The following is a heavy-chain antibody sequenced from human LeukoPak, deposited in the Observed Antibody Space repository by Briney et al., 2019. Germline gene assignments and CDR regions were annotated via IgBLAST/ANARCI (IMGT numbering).Heavy chain of an antibody. J-gene: IGHJ4*02. CDR1: GFTFSSYA. CDR3: AKWERYDILTGYSPTGYFDY. Sequence: GGSLRLSCAASGFTFSSYAMSWVRQAPGKGLEWVSAISGSGGSTYYADSVKGRFTISRDNSKNTLYLQKNSLRAEDTAVYYCAKWERYDILTGYSPTGYFDYWGQGTLVTVSS. D-gene: IGHD3-9*01. CDR2: ISGSGGST. V-gene: IGHV3-23*01.